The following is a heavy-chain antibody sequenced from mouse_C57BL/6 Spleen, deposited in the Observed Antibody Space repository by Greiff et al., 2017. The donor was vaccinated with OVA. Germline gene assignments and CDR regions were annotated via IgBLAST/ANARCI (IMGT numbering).Heavy chain of an antibody. CDR3: TRGADGRGVYAMDY. CDR2: ISSGGDYI. J-gene: IGHJ4*01. CDR1: GFTFSSYA. Sequence: EVMLVESGEGLVKPGGSLKLSCAASGFTFSSYAMSWVRPTPEKRLEWVAYISSGGDYIYYADTVKGRFTISRDTSRNTLYLQMSSRKSEDTAMYYCTRGADGRGVYAMDYWGQGTSVTVSS. V-gene: IGHV5-9-1*02. D-gene: IGHD1-1*02.